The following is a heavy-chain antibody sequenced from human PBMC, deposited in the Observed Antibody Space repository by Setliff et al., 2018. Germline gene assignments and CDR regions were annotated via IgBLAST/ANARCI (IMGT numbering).Heavy chain of an antibody. V-gene: IGHV3-74*01. D-gene: IGHD2-21*02. CDR1: GFTFRNYW. Sequence: PGGSLRLSCAASGFTFRNYWMHWVRQAPGKGLVWVSRINFDGSDTVYADPVKGRFTISRDNADNTLNLQMNTLRAEDTGVYYCGRDDTGSGDKFDYWSQGTLVTVSS. CDR3: GRDDTGSGDKFDY. J-gene: IGHJ4*02. CDR2: INFDGSDT.